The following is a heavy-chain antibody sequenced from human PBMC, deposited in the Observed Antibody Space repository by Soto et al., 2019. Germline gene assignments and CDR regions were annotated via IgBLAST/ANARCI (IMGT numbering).Heavy chain of an antibody. D-gene: IGHD3-3*01. CDR1: GFTFDDYT. CDR2: ISWDGGST. J-gene: IGHJ6*02. V-gene: IGHV3-43*01. CDR3: AKDGYRIFGDGMAV. Sequence: EVQLVESGGVVVQPGGSLRLSCAASGFTFDDYTMHWVRQAPGKGLEWVSLISWDGGSTYYADSVKGRFTISRDNSKNSLYLQMNSLRTEDTALYYCAKDGYRIFGDGMAVWGQGTTVTVSS.